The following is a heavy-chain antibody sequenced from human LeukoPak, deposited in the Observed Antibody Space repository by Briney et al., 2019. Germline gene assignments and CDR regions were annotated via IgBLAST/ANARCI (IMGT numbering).Heavy chain of an antibody. CDR2: INPSGGTT. CDR1: GYTFTSYG. CDR3: ARDSNSGYGYSWFDP. V-gene: IGHV1-46*03. Sequence: ASVKVSCKASGYTFTSYGISWVRHAPGQGVEWVGMINPSGGTTTYAQKFQGRVTMTRDTSTSTVYMELSSLRSEDTAVYFCARDSNSGYGYSWFDPWGQGTLVTVSS. J-gene: IGHJ5*02. D-gene: IGHD5-12*01.